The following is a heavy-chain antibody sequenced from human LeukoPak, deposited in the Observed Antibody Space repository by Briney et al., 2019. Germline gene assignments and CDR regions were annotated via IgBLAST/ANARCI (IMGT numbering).Heavy chain of an antibody. CDR2: ISNDGGGT. Sequence: GGSLRLSCAASGFTFNNYGLIWVRQAPGKGLEWVAAISNDGGGTMYAAFVEGRFTISRDNSKNTLFLQMNSLRAEDTALYYCAEGSSGYFADLWGQGTLVTVSS. D-gene: IGHD3-22*01. CDR1: GFTFNNYG. J-gene: IGHJ5*02. CDR3: AEGSSGYFADL. V-gene: IGHV3-23*01.